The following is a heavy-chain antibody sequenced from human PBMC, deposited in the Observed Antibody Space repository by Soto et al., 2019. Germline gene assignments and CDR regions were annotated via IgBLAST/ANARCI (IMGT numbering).Heavy chain of an antibody. J-gene: IGHJ4*02. CDR1: GFTFSSYA. CDR3: ARVYSSGYHYRDYLDR. V-gene: IGHV3-23*01. Sequence: PGGSLRLSCAASGFTFSSYAMSWVRQAPGKGLEWVSAISGSGGSTYYADSVKGRFTISRDNSKNTLYLQMNSLRDEDTAVYYCARVYSSGYHYRDYLDRWGQGTLVIVSS. D-gene: IGHD3-22*01. CDR2: ISGSGGST.